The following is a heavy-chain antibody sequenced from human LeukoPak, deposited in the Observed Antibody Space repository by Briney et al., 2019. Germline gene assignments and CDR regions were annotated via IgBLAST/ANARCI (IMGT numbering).Heavy chain of an antibody. J-gene: IGHJ1*01. CDR1: GGSFSSSSYH. Sequence: SETLSLTCTVSGGSFSSSSYHWGWIRQPPGKGLEWIGSIYYSGNTYYNPSLKSRVTISVDTSKSQFSLKLSSVTAADTAVYYCASLAAAPRYKYFQHWGQGTLVTVSS. CDR3: ASLAAAPRYKYFQH. D-gene: IGHD6-13*01. CDR2: IYYSGNT. V-gene: IGHV4-39*07.